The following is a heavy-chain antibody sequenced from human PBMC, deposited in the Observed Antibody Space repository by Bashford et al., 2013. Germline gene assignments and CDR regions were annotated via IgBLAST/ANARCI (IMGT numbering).Heavy chain of an antibody. CDR1: GYTFTGNL. D-gene: IGHD6-19*01. J-gene: IGHJ4*02. CDR3: ATEYGSSWVNY. Sequence: ASVKVSCKASGYTFTGNLIHWVRQAPGQGLEWMGWINPYNDDTRYAQKFQGRITLTRDTSINTAYMELSRLRSDDTAMYYCATEYGSSWVNYWGQGTLVTVSS. CDR2: INPYNDDT. V-gene: IGHV1-2*02.